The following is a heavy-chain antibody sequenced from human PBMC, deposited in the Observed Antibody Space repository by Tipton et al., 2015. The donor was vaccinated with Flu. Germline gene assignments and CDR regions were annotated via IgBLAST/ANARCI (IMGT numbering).Heavy chain of an antibody. V-gene: IGHV3-74*01. Sequence: SLRLSCAASGFTFSSHWMHWVRQAPGKGLVWVSRINTDGSSTTYADSVKGRFTMSRDNAKDTLYLQMNSLRADDTAVYYCAREGGYCNSATCYKYFQHWGQGTLVTVYS. J-gene: IGHJ1*01. CDR3: AREGGYCNSATCYKYFQH. D-gene: IGHD2-2*02. CDR1: GFTFSSHW. CDR2: INTDGSST.